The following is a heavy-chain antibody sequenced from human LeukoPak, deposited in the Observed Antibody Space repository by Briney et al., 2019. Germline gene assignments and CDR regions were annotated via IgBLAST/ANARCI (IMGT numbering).Heavy chain of an antibody. CDR2: ISDRGDTI. CDR1: GFHFSDYY. Sequence: GGSLRLSCTASGFHFSDYYMSWIRQAPGKGLKWVSYISDRGDTIYYADSVKGRFTISRDNANNSVSLQMNSLRPEDTAVNYCARLKAGNWGPGTLVAVSS. CDR3: ARLKAGN. J-gene: IGHJ4*02. V-gene: IGHV3-11*01.